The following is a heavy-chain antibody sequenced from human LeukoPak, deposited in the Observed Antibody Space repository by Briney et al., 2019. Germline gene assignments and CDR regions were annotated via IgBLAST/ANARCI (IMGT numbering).Heavy chain of an antibody. Sequence: PGGSLRLSCAASGFTFSDYYMSWIRQAPGKGLEWVSYISSSGSTIYYADSVKGRFTISRDNAKNSLYLQMNSLRAEDTAVYYCARASYYYDSSGYAGRYFDLWGRGTLVTVSS. D-gene: IGHD3-22*01. V-gene: IGHV3-11*04. J-gene: IGHJ2*01. CDR1: GFTFSDYY. CDR2: ISSSGSTI. CDR3: ARASYYYDSSGYAGRYFDL.